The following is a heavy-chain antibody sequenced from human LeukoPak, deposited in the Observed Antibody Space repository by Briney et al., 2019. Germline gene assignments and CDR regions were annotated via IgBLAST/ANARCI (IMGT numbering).Heavy chain of an antibody. CDR1: GITFSSYA. J-gene: IGHJ4*02. V-gene: IGHV3-23*01. Sequence: AGGSLRLSCAASGITFSSYAMSWVRQAPGKGLEWVSAISGSGGSTYYADSVKGRFTISRDNSKNTLYLQMNSLRAEDTAVYYCAKDHPIRLLWAAAGTGYYFDYWGQGTLVTVSS. CDR3: AKDHPIRLLWAAAGTGYYFDY. CDR2: ISGSGGST. D-gene: IGHD6-13*01.